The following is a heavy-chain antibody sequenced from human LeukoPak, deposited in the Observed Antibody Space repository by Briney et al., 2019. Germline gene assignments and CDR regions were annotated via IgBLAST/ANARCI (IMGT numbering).Heavy chain of an antibody. CDR3: ARGSLAVVVVAATLYNWFDP. Sequence: SETLSLTCAVYGGSFSGYYWSWIRQPPGKGLEWIGEINHSGSTNYNPSLKSRVTISVDTSKNQFSLKLSSVTAADTAVYYCARGSLAVVVVAATLYNWFDPWGQGTLVTVSS. J-gene: IGHJ5*02. V-gene: IGHV4-34*01. CDR2: INHSGST. CDR1: GGSFSGYY. D-gene: IGHD2-15*01.